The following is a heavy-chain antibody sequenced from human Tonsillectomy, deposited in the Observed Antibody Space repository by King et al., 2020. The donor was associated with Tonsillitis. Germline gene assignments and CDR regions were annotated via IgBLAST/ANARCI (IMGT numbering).Heavy chain of an antibody. CDR2: SRNKAKSYTT. D-gene: IGHD2-15*01. CDR1: GFSFNDHY. V-gene: IGHV3-72*01. CDR3: STMSTAATLGSDS. J-gene: IGHJ4*02. Sequence: VQLVESGGGLVQPGGSLRLSCAASGFSFNDHYMDWVRQAPGKGLEWVGRSRNKAKSYTTDYAASVNGRFTISRDDSDDSLYLQMNSLKTEDTAVYYCSTMSTAATLGSDSWGQGTLVTVSS.